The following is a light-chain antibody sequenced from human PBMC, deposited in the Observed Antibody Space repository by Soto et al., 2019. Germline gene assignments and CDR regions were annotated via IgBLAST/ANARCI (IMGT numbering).Light chain of an antibody. J-gene: IGKJ2*01. V-gene: IGKV3-15*01. CDR3: QQYKTWPLT. CDR1: QSIGGN. CDR2: GAS. Sequence: EIVMTQSPATLSVSPGERATLSCRASQSIGGNLAWYQQKPGQAPRLLIYGASTRATGIPARFSGSGSGTEFTLTTSSLKSEDFAVYYCQQYKTWPLTFGQGTKLEIK.